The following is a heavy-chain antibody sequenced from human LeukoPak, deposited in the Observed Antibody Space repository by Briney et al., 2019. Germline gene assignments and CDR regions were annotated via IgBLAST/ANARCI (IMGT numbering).Heavy chain of an antibody. CDR1: GVTFSDHW. CDR2: INQDGSEK. Sequence: GGSLRLSCAASGVTFSDHWMTWVRQTPGKGLEWVAHINQDGSEKHFVDSVEGRFTISRDNDNNSMSLQMNKLRVEDTAVYYCARDPEGGACDYWGQGTLVTVSS. J-gene: IGHJ4*02. CDR3: ARDPEGGACDY. D-gene: IGHD1-26*01. V-gene: IGHV3-7*01.